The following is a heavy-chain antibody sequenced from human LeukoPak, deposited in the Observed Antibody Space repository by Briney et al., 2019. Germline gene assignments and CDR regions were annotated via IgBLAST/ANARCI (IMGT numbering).Heavy chain of an antibody. CDR3: ARDPPGRPYSSSSYG. CDR2: FIPVLGTA. D-gene: IGHD6-6*01. Sequence: SVKVSCKASGGTFSSYAISWVRQAPGQGLEWMGVFIPVLGTANSTQNFQGRVTITADKSTSTAYMELSSLRSEDTAVYYCARDPPGRPYSSSSYGWGQGTLVTVSS. V-gene: IGHV1-69*10. CDR1: GGTFSSYA. J-gene: IGHJ4*02.